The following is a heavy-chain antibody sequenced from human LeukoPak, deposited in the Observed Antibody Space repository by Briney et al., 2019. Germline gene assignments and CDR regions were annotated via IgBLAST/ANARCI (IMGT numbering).Heavy chain of an antibody. CDR3: ARDVDTALDY. J-gene: IGHJ4*02. CDR1: GFTFSNYA. Sequence: GGSLRLSCAASGFTFSNYAIHWVRQAPDKGLEWVTVISFDGSNKYYADSVKGRFTIPRDNSKNTLYLQMNSLRAEDTAVYYCARDVDTALDYWGQGTLVTVSS. V-gene: IGHV3-30-3*01. CDR2: ISFDGSNK. D-gene: IGHD5-18*01.